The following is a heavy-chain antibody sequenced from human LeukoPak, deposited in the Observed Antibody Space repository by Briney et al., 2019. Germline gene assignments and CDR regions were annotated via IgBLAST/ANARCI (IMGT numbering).Heavy chain of an antibody. CDR2: ISYDGSNK. D-gene: IGHD3-9*01. Sequence: PGGSLRLSCAASGFTFSSYGMHWVRQAPGKGLEWVAVISYDGSNKYYADSVKGRFTISRDNSKNTLYLQMNSLRAEDTAVYYCAKFYDISTGYFDCWGQGTLVTVSS. V-gene: IGHV3-30*18. CDR3: AKFYDISTGYFDC. J-gene: IGHJ4*02. CDR1: GFTFSSYG.